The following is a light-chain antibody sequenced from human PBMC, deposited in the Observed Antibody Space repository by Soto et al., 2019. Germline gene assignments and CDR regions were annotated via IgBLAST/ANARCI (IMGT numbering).Light chain of an antibody. CDR3: QQYNNWPPIT. V-gene: IGKV3-15*01. J-gene: IGKJ5*01. CDR1: QSVSSN. CDR2: GAS. Sequence: EIVMTQSRTTLSVSPVEKATFSCRSSQSVSSNLAWYQQKPGQAPRLLIYGASTRATGIPARFSGSGSGTEFTLTISSLQSEDFAVYYCQQYNNWPPITFGQGTRLEIK.